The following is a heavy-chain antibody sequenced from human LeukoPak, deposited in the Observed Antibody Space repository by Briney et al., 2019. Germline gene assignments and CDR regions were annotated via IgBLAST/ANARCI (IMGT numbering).Heavy chain of an antibody. V-gene: IGHV3-30*02. Sequence: PGGSLRLSCAASGLTFSSYGMHWVRQAPGEGLEWVAFIRYDGSNKYYADSVKGRFTISRDNSKNTLYLQMNSLRAEDTAVYYCAKDPQKWESYFDYWGQGTLVTVSS. D-gene: IGHD1-26*01. CDR3: AKDPQKWESYFDY. CDR1: GLTFSSYG. J-gene: IGHJ4*02. CDR2: IRYDGSNK.